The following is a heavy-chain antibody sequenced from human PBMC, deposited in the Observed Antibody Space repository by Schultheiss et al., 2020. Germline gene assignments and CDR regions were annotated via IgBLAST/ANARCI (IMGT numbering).Heavy chain of an antibody. V-gene: IGHV3-53*04. CDR1: GFTVRSNY. CDR2: IYSGGNT. CDR3: ARGGAGISYLNYAFDS. J-gene: IGHJ4*02. Sequence: GGSLRLSCAASGFTVRSNYMSWVRQAPGKGLEWVSLIYSGGNTYYADSVKGRFTISRHTYKNTLYVQMNSLRAEDTAVYYCARGGAGISYLNYAFDSWGQGTLVTVSS. D-gene: IGHD1-26*01.